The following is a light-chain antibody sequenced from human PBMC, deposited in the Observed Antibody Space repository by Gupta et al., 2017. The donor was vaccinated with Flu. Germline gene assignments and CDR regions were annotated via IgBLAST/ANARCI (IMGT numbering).Light chain of an antibody. CDR1: SSAIGDYNY. Sequence: QSALTQPASVSGSPGQAVTISCTGTSSAIGDYNYVPWYHQHPGKAPTVMFFYVYSRRSAVATRCFCATKSNTAAPIITALHAEDDAADYCWSSTTTTTINVVLGGGTKLTVL. V-gene: IGLV2-14*03. CDR2: YVY. J-gene: IGLJ2*01. CDR3: WSSTTTTTINVV.